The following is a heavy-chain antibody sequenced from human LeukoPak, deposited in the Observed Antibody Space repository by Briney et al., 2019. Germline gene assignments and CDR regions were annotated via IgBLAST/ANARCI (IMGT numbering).Heavy chain of an antibody. Sequence: PSGTLSLTCDVSGGSITQTNYWTWVRQPPGKGLEWIGEVNLQGSTNYNPSLMRRVAISVDTSANHVSLQLTSATAADTAVFYCARGRVTDNWNGGHWFDPWGRGTLVIVSS. CDR1: GGSITQTNY. CDR2: VNLQGST. CDR3: ARGRVTDNWNGGHWFDP. D-gene: IGHD1-20*01. V-gene: IGHV4-4*02. J-gene: IGHJ5*02.